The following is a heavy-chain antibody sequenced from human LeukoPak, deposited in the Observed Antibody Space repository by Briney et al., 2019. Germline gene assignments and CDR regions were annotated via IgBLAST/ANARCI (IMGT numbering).Heavy chain of an antibody. CDR3: ARDYYDSSGFLYYYYYGMDV. J-gene: IGHJ6*02. V-gene: IGHV3-11*01. D-gene: IGHD3-22*01. CDR1: GFTFSDYY. Sequence: GGSLRLSCAASGFTFSDYYMSWIRQAPGKGLEWVSYISSSGSTIYYADSVKGRFAISRDNAKNSLYLQMNSLRAEDTAVYYCARDYYDSSGFLYYYYYGMDVWGQGTTVTVSS. CDR2: ISSSGSTI.